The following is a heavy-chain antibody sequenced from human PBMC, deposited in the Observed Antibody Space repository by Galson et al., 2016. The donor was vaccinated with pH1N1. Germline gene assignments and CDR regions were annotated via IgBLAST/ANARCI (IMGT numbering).Heavy chain of an antibody. V-gene: IGHV5-51*01. CDR1: GHKFTSSW. CDR2: IYLGGSLI. Sequence: GAEVKKPGESLKISCKGSGHKFTSSWIGWVRQMPGKGLEWMGIIYLGGSLIGYRPSFQGQVTISADKSVNIVYLEWGSLKASDTAMYYCARQNDYGDYRGDAFDIWGQGTMVTVSS. D-gene: IGHD4-17*01. CDR3: ARQNDYGDYRGDAFDI. J-gene: IGHJ3*02.